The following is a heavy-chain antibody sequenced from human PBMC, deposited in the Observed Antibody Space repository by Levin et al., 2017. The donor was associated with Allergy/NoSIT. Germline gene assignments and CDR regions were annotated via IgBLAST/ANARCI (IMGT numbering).Heavy chain of an antibody. CDR1: GASISSSNW. D-gene: IGHD1-1*01. CDR2: IYHGGNT. Sequence: PSETLSLTCVVSGASISSSNWWSWFRQPPGKGLEWLGEIYHGGNTNSNPSLKSRFTVSVDKSKNQFSLKVSSVTAADTAVYYCARVPLRYNWNTGDYWGQGILVTVSS. J-gene: IGHJ4*02. V-gene: IGHV4-4*02. CDR3: ARVPLRYNWNTGDY.